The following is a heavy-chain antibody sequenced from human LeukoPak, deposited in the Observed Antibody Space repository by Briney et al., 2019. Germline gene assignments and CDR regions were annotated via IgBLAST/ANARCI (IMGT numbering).Heavy chain of an antibody. CDR1: GFTFSNAW. J-gene: IGHJ4*02. CDR3: AKGRSGYLDY. CDR2: ISWNSGSI. D-gene: IGHD3-9*01. V-gene: IGHV3-9*03. Sequence: PGGSLRLSCAASGFTFSNAWMSWVRQAPGKGLEWVSGISWNSGSIGYADSVKGRFTISRDNAKNSLYLQMNSLRAEDMALYYCAKGRSGYLDYWGQGTLVTVSS.